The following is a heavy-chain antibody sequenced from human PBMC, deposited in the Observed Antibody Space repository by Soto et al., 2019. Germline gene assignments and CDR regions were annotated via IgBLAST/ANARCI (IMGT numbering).Heavy chain of an antibody. CDR1: GFTFSSYG. D-gene: IGHD3-22*01. V-gene: IGHV3-33*06. Sequence: QVQLVESGGGVVQPGRSLRLSCAASGFTFSSYGMHWVRQAPGKGLEWVAVIWYDGSNKYYADSVKGRFTISRDNSKNTLDIQINRLKAEDRSVYYLPKPPNPFASGGYYYSWGRGPLVTASS. J-gene: IGHJ4*02. CDR2: IWYDGSNK. CDR3: PKPPNPFASGGYYYS.